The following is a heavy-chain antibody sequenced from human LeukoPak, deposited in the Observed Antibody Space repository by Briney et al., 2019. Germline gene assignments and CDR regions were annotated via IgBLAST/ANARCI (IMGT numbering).Heavy chain of an antibody. Sequence: ALVKVSCKASGYTFTSYGISWVRQAPGQGLEWMGWISAYNGNTNYAQKLQGRVTMTTDTSTSTAYMELRSLRSDDTAVYYCARKYYDFWSGYSLLDYYGMDVWGQGTTVTVSS. CDR2: ISAYNGNT. V-gene: IGHV1-18*01. J-gene: IGHJ6*02. D-gene: IGHD3-3*01. CDR3: ARKYYDFWSGYSLLDYYGMDV. CDR1: GYTFTSYG.